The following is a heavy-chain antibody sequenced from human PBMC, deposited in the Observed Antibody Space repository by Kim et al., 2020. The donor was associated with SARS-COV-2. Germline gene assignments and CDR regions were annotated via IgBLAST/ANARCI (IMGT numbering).Heavy chain of an antibody. CDR2: ISYDGSNK. J-gene: IGHJ3*02. Sequence: GGSLRLSCAASGFTFSSYGMHWVRQAPGKGLEWVAVISYDGSNKYYADSVKGRFTISRDNSKNTLYLQMNSLRAEDTAVYYCAKSGRQQQLRMPGAFDIWGQGTMVTVSS. V-gene: IGHV3-30*18. D-gene: IGHD6-13*01. CDR3: AKSGRQQQLRMPGAFDI. CDR1: GFTFSSYG.